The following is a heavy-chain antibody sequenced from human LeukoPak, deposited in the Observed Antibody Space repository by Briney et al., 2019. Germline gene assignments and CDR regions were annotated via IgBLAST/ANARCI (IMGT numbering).Heavy chain of an antibody. D-gene: IGHD3-9*01. Sequence: GGSLRLSCAASGFTFSSYGMHWVRQAPGKGLEWVAVISYDGSNKYYADSVKGRFTISRDNSKNTLYLQMSSLRAEDTAVYYCAKDPRGLTGSEYYFDYWGQGTLVTVSS. J-gene: IGHJ4*02. CDR1: GFTFSSYG. V-gene: IGHV3-30*18. CDR2: ISYDGSNK. CDR3: AKDPRGLTGSEYYFDY.